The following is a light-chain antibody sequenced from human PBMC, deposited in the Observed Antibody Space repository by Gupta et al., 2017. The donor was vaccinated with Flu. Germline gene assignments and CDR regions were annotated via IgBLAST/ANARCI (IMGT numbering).Light chain of an antibody. V-gene: IGKV3-20*01. CDR1: PSVSSNY. CDR3: QQYGSSPLT. CDR2: GAS. Sequence: DIVLTQSPATPPWPPVERAALTCRASPSVSSNYLAWYQQKPGQAPRLLIYGASSRATGIPDRFSGSGSGTDFTLTISRLEPEDFAVFYCQQYGSSPLTFGGGTRVEIK. J-gene: IGKJ4*01.